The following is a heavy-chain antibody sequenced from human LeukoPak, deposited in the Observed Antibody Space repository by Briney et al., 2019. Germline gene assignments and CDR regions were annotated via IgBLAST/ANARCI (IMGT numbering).Heavy chain of an antibody. CDR3: ARFEWALSWVDP. V-gene: IGHV4-59*08. CDR2: MYYSGST. J-gene: IGHJ5*02. CDR1: GGSISSYY. D-gene: IGHD1-26*01. Sequence: MPSETLSLTCPFSGGSISSYYWSWIRQPPGKGLEWIGYMYYSGSTKYNPSLKSRVTISVDTSKNQLSLKLSSVTAADTAVYYCARFEWALSWVDPWGQGTLVTVSS.